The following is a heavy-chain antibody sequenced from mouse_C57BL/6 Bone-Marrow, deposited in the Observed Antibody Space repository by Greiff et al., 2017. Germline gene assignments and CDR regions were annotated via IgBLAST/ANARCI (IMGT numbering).Heavy chain of an antibody. D-gene: IGHD1-1*01. Sequence: QVQLQESGAELARPGASVKLSCKASGYTFTSYGISWVKQRTGQGLEWIGEIYPRSGNTYYNEKFKGKATLTADKSSSTAYMELRSLTSEDSAVYCCYYGSSWGYYFDYWGQGTTLTVSS. J-gene: IGHJ2*01. CDR1: GYTFTSYG. CDR2: IYPRSGNT. CDR3: YYGSSWGYYFDY. V-gene: IGHV1-81*01.